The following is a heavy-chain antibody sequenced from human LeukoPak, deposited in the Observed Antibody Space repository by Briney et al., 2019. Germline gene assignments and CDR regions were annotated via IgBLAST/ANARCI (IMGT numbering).Heavy chain of an antibody. V-gene: IGHV3-30*02. CDR2: IRYDGSNK. Sequence: GGSLRLSCAASGFTFSSYGMHWVRQAPGKGLEWVAFIRYDGSNKYYADSVKGRFTISRDNSKNTLYLQVNSLRAEDTAVYYCARIIIVAGIRNYFDYWGQGTLVTVSS. CDR1: GFTFSSYG. D-gene: IGHD6-19*01. CDR3: ARIIIVAGIRNYFDY. J-gene: IGHJ4*02.